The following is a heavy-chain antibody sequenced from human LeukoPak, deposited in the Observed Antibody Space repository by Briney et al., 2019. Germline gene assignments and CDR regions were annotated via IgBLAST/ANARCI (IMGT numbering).Heavy chain of an antibody. J-gene: IGHJ4*02. CDR2: IRYDGSNK. CDR3: AKPMGYCSGGSCYPDY. Sequence: GGSLRLSCAASGFTFSSYGMHWVRQAPGKGLEWVAFIRYDGSNKYYADSVKGRFTISRDNSKNTLYLQMNSLRAEDTAVYYCAKPMGYCSGGSCYPDYWGQGTLVTVSS. V-gene: IGHV3-30*02. D-gene: IGHD2-15*01. CDR1: GFTFSSYG.